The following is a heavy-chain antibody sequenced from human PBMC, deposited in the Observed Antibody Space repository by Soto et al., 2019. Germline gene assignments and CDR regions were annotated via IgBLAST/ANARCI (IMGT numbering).Heavy chain of an antibody. CDR1: GFTFSSYA. D-gene: IGHD6-13*01. Sequence: GESLKISCAASGFTFSSYAMSWVRQAPGKGLEWVSAISGSGGSTYYADSVKGRFTISRDNSKNTLYLQMNSLRAEDTAVYYCAKDRVPYSSSWYYFDYWGQGTLVTVSS. J-gene: IGHJ4*02. CDR3: AKDRVPYSSSWYYFDY. V-gene: IGHV3-23*01. CDR2: ISGSGGST.